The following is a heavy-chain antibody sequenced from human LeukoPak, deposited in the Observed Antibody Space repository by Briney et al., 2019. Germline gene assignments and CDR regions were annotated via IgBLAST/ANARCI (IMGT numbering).Heavy chain of an antibody. D-gene: IGHD3-10*02. Sequence: GGSLRLSCAASGFTFSSYEMNWVRQAPGKGLEWVSYISSGGSTIYYADSVKGRFTISRDNAKNSLYLQMNSLRAEDTAVYYCAELDITMIGGVWGKGTTVTISS. V-gene: IGHV3-48*03. CDR2: ISSGGSTI. CDR3: AELDITMIGGV. CDR1: GFTFSSYE. J-gene: IGHJ6*04.